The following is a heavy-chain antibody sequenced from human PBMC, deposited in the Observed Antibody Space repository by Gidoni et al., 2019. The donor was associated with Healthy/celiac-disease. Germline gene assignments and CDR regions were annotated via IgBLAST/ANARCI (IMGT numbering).Heavy chain of an antibody. Sequence: QVQLVESGVGVVQPGSALRLSCAASASTFSSYPMHWVRQAPGKGLGGVACISYDGSNKSYADSVKGRFNNSRDNSKNTLYLQRNSLRAEDTAVYYCAREPRITIFGVVSGWFDPWGQGTLVTVSS. V-gene: IGHV3-30-3*01. CDR1: ASTFSSYP. CDR3: AREPRITIFGVVSGWFDP. D-gene: IGHD3-3*01. J-gene: IGHJ5*02. CDR2: ISYDGSNK.